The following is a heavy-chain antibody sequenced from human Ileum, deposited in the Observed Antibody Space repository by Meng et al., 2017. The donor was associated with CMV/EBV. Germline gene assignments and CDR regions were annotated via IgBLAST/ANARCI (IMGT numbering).Heavy chain of an antibody. CDR3: ARGRVYYYGWNPPYGMDV. V-gene: IGHV4-59*01. D-gene: IGHD3-10*01. CDR1: GGAIGSFY. CDR2: ISNSGTT. J-gene: IGHJ6*02. Sequence: SETLSLTCTVSGGAIGSFYWTWIRQTPEKGLEWIGYISNSGTTNYNPSLKSRLTMSVDASQNQFSLNLSSVTAADTAVYYCARGRVYYYGWNPPYGMDVWGRGTTVTVS.